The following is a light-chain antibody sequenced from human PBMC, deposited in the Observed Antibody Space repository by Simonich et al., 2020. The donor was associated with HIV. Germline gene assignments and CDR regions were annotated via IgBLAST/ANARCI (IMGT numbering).Light chain of an antibody. V-gene: IGKV3-15*01. CDR2: GAS. J-gene: IGKJ2*01. CDR3: QQYNNWPPYT. Sequence: ELVLTQSPGTLSLSPGERATLSCRASQSVSSSYLDWYQQKPGQAPRLLIYGASTRATGIPARFSGSGSGTEFTLTISSMQSEDFAVYYCQQYNNWPPYTFGQGTKLEFK. CDR1: QSVSSSY.